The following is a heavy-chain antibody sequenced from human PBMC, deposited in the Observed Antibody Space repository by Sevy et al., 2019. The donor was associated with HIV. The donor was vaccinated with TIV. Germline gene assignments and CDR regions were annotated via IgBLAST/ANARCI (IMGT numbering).Heavy chain of an antibody. V-gene: IGHV4-59*01. CDR2: IYYSGGT. Sequence: SETLSLTCTVSGGSISSYYWSWIRHPPGKGLEWIGYIYYSGGTNYNPSLKSRVTRSVDTSKNQFSLKLSSVTAADTAVYYCARDRGGSKSTPHYYYYYGMDVWGQGTTVTVSS. CDR3: ARDRGGSKSTPHYYYYYGMDV. D-gene: IGHD4-4*01. J-gene: IGHJ6*02. CDR1: GGSISSYY.